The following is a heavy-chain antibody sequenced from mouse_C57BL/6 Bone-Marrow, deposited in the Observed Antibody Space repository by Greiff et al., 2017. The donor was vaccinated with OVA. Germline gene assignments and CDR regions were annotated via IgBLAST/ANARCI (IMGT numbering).Heavy chain of an antibody. Sequence: QVQLQQSGPELVKPGASVKISCKASGYAFSSSWMNWVKQRPGKGLEWLGRIYPGDGDTNYNGKFKGKATLTADKSSSTAYMQLSSLTSEDSAVYFCARTYYSNYGFAYWGQGTLVTVSA. J-gene: IGHJ3*01. D-gene: IGHD2-5*01. V-gene: IGHV1-82*01. CDR2: IYPGDGDT. CDR3: ARTYYSNYGFAY. CDR1: GYAFSSSW.